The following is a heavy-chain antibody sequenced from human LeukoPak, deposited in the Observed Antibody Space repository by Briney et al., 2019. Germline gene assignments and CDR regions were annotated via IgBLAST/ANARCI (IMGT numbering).Heavy chain of an antibody. J-gene: IGHJ5*02. D-gene: IGHD3-22*01. Sequence: ASVKVSCKASGYTFTNFVMSWVRQAPGQSFEWMGWINADNGNTKYSQKFQGRVTITIDTSASTAYMELRSLKSEDTAVYYCARERDYYDRNGYPNNWFDPWGQGTLVTVSS. V-gene: IGHV1-3*01. CDR2: INADNGNT. CDR1: GYTFTNFV. CDR3: ARERDYYDRNGYPNNWFDP.